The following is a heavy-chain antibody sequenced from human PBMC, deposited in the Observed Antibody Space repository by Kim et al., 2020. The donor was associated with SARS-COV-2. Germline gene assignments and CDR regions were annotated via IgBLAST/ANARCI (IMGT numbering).Heavy chain of an antibody. V-gene: IGHV4-39*01. D-gene: IGHD2-2*02. J-gene: IGHJ5*02. CDR2: IYYSGST. Sequence: SETLSLTCTVSGGSISSSSYYWGWIRQPPGKGLEWIGSIYYSGSTYYNPSLKSRVTISVDTSKNQFSLKLSSVTAADTAVYYCARFGYCSSTSCYKALGWFDPWGQGTLVTVSS. CDR1: GGSISSSSYY. CDR3: ARFGYCSSTSCYKALGWFDP.